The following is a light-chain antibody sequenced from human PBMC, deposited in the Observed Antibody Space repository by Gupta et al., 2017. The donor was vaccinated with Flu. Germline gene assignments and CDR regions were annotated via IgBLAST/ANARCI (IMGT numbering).Light chain of an antibody. CDR2: EVS. CDR3: ISDTNSRTCV. J-gene: IGLJ1*01. V-gene: IGLV2-14*01. Sequence: IAISCTGTSSEVGGNKYVGWHQQHPGKALILMFYEVSNRTAGVACRFSASKAGNTASLTISAHEEEEEADYYYISDTNSRTCVFGTGTKLTVL. CDR1: SSEVGGNKY.